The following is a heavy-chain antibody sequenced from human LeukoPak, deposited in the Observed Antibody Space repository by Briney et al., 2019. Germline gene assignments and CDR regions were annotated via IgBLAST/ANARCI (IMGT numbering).Heavy chain of an antibody. CDR2: IYYSGST. D-gene: IGHD3-22*01. CDR3: ARHPTPLRYYYDSSGYYYFDY. V-gene: IGHV4-39*01. J-gene: IGHJ4*02. CDR1: GGSISGSSYY. Sequence: SETLSLTCTVSGGSISGSSYYWGWIRQPPGKGLEWIGSIYYSGSTYYNPSLKSRVTISVDTSKNQFSLKLSSVTAADTAVYYCARHPTPLRYYYDSSGYYYFDYWGQGTLVTVSS.